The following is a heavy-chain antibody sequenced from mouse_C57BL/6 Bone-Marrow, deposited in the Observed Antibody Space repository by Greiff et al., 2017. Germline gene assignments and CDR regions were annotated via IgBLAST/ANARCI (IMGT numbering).Heavy chain of an antibody. J-gene: IGHJ2*01. V-gene: IGHV1-82*01. CDR1: GYAFSSSW. CDR3: AREGYYYGSSWHFDY. Sequence: VQLQQSGPELVKPGASVKISCKASGYAFSSSWMNWVKQRPGKGLEWIGRIYPGDGDTNYNGKFKGKATLTADKSSSTAYMQLSSLTSEDSAVYFCAREGYYYGSSWHFDYWGQGTTLTVSS. CDR2: IYPGDGDT. D-gene: IGHD1-1*01.